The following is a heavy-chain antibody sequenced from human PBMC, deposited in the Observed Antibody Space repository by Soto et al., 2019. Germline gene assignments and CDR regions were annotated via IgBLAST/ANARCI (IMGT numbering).Heavy chain of an antibody. Sequence: SVKVSCKASGGTFSSYAISWVRQAPGQGLEWMGGIIPIFGTANYAQKFQGRVTITADESTSTAYMELSSLRSEDTAVYYCARVITMVRGVIKYYYGMDVWGQGTTVTVSS. CDR3: ARVITMVRGVIKYYYGMDV. CDR1: GGTFSSYA. J-gene: IGHJ6*02. V-gene: IGHV1-69*13. D-gene: IGHD3-10*01. CDR2: IIPIFGTA.